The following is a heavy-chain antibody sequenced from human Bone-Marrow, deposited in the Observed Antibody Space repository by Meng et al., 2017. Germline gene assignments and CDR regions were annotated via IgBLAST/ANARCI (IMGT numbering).Heavy chain of an antibody. J-gene: IGHJ4*02. D-gene: IGHD6-13*01. CDR2: IIPIFGTA. CDR3: ARGWGSSLYYFDY. V-gene: IGHV1-69*05. CDR1: GGTFSSYA. Sequence: HVQLVQSGATMKNPGSSVKVLCKASGGTFSSYAISWVRQAPGQGLEWMGGIIPIFGTANYAQKFQGRVTITTDESTSTAYMELSSLRSEDTAVYYCARGWGSSLYYFDYWGQGTLVTVSS.